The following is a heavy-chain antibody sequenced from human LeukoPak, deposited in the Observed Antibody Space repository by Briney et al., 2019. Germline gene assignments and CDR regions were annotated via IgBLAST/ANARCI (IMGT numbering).Heavy chain of an antibody. Sequence: GGSLRLSCAASGFTFSNYWMHWVRHAPGKGLVWVSRINTDGSSTTYADSVRGRFTISRDNAKNTLYLQMNSLRAEDTAVYYCVRESLQVVSRFDPWGQGTLVTVSS. CDR1: GFTFSNYW. CDR2: INTDGSST. D-gene: IGHD2-15*01. CDR3: VRESLQVVSRFDP. J-gene: IGHJ5*02. V-gene: IGHV3-74*01.